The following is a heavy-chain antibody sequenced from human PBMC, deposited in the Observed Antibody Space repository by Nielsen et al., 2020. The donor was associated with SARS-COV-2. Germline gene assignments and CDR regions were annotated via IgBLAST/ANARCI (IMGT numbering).Heavy chain of an antibody. V-gene: IGHV3-21*05. D-gene: IGHD1-26*01. J-gene: IGHJ2*01. CDR2: ISSSSSYT. Sequence: GESLKISCAASGFTFSSYSMNWVRQAPGKGLEWVSYISSSSSYTNYADSVKGRFTISRDNAKNSLYLQMNSLRAEDTAVYYCARHWREGATFYWFFDLWGRGTLVAVSS. CDR3: ARHWREGATFYWFFDL. CDR1: GFTFSSYS.